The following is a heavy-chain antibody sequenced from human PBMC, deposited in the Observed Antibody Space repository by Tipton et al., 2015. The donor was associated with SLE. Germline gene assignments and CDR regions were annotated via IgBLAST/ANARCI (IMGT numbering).Heavy chain of an antibody. CDR2: ISDGGDT. Sequence: TLSLTCSVSGGSISSNYWIWIRQPPGKGLEWIGYISDGGDTNYNPSLKSRVTISVDPAKNQFSLKLTSVTAADTAVYYCARTYCSSTSCYNYYYMDVWGKGTTVTVSS. V-gene: IGHV4-59*01. CDR3: ARTYCSSTSCYNYYYMDV. D-gene: IGHD2-2*02. CDR1: GGSISSNY. J-gene: IGHJ6*03.